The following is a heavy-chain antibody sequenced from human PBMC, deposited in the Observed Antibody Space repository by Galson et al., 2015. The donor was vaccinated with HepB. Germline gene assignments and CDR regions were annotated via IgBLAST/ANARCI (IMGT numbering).Heavy chain of an antibody. V-gene: IGHV1-3*01. CDR2: INAGNGNT. J-gene: IGHJ6*02. Sequence: SVKVSCKASGYTFTSYAVHWVRQAPGQSLEWMGWINAGNGNTKYSQKFQGRVTIIRDTPASTTYMELSSLRSEDTAVYYCARDRASMAYFHGLDVWGQGTTVTVSS. CDR3: ARDRASMAYFHGLDV. D-gene: IGHD2/OR15-2a*01. CDR1: GYTFTSYA.